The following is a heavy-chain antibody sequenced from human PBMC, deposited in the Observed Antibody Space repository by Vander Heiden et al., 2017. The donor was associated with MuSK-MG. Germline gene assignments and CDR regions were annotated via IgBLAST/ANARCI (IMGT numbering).Heavy chain of an antibody. Sequence: EVQLVESGGGLVQPGGSLRLSCAASGFTFSSYSMNWVRQAPGKGLEWVSYISGSTTNIHYADAGKGRFTVSRDNAKNSLYLQMNGMRDEDTAVYYCAGEEGFGELLFDNWGQGNLVTVSS. CDR2: ISGSTTNI. CDR3: AGEEGFGELLFDN. D-gene: IGHD3-10*01. J-gene: IGHJ4*02. V-gene: IGHV3-48*02. CDR1: GFTFSSYS.